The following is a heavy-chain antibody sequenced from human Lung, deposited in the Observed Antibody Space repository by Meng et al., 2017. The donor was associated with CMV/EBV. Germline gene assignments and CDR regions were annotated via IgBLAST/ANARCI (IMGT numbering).Heavy chain of an antibody. D-gene: IGHD3-16*01. CDR2: IRHDGTNK. Sequence: GFTFDNYGMHGVRQTPGKGLEWVAFIRHDGTNKFYGDSVKGRFTISRDNSKNTVYLQMNSLRPEETAVYYCAKDLLLFGGANAYFDYWGQGTLVTVSS. CDR3: AKDLLLFGGANAYFDY. V-gene: IGHV3-30*02. J-gene: IGHJ4*02. CDR1: GFTFDNYG.